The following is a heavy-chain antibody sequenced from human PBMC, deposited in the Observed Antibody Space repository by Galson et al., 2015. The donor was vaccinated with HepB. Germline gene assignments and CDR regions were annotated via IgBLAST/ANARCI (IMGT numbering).Heavy chain of an antibody. Sequence: SLRLSCAASGFTFSDYYMSWIRQAPGKGPEWLSYISHSTLYTNYADSVKGRITISRDNARNSLYLQLHSLRAEDTAVYYCARVADVDYGDHSHFDYWGQGTLVTVSS. D-gene: IGHD4-17*01. J-gene: IGHJ4*02. V-gene: IGHV3-11*06. CDR3: ARVADVDYGDHSHFDY. CDR1: GFTFSDYY. CDR2: ISHSTLYT.